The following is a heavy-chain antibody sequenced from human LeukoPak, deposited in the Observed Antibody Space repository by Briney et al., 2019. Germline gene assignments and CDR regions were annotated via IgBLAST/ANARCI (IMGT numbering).Heavy chain of an antibody. CDR3: ARDQAKAEWEPNFDY. V-gene: IGHV1-18*01. CDR2: ISAYNGNT. D-gene: IGHD1-26*01. CDR1: GYTFTSYG. Sequence: ASVKVSCKASGYTFTSYGISWVRQAPGQGLERMGWISAYNGNTNYAQKLQGRVTMTTDTSTSTAYMELRSLRSDDTAVYYSARDQAKAEWEPNFDYWGQGTLVTVSS. J-gene: IGHJ4*02.